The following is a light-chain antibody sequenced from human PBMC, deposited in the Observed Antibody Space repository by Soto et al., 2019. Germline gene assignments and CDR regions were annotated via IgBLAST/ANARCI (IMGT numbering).Light chain of an antibody. CDR3: CTYASSSTLV. Sequence: QSALTQPASVSGSPGQSITISCTGTSSDVGGYNYVSWYQQYPGKVPKLMIFDVTYRPSGVSNRFSGSKSGNTASLTISGLQAEDEADYYCCTYASSSTLVFGTGTKVTV. CDR2: DVT. J-gene: IGLJ1*01. CDR1: SSDVGGYNY. V-gene: IGLV2-14*01.